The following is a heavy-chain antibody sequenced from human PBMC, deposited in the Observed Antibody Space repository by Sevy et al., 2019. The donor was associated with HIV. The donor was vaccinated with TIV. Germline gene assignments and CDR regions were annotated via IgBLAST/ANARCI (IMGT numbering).Heavy chain of an antibody. Sequence: GGSLRLSCAASGFSVSTNYMSWVRQAPGKGLEWVSAIYSGGNTYYADSVKGRFTISRDNSKNTVYLQINSLRAEDTAVYYCSTDTLSGYSLWGQGTRVTGSS. D-gene: IGHD5-12*01. CDR3: STDTLSGYSL. CDR2: IYSGGNT. V-gene: IGHV3-53*01. J-gene: IGHJ4*02. CDR1: GFSVSTNY.